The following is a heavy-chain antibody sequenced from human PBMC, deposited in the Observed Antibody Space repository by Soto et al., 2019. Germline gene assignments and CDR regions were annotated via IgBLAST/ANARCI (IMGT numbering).Heavy chain of an antibody. Sequence: ASVKVSCKASGGTFSSYAISWVRQAPGQGLEWMGGIIPIFGTANYAQKFQGRVTITADESTSTAYMELSSLRSEDTAVYYCARGGRDYYDSSGYFDYWGQGTLVTVSS. J-gene: IGHJ4*02. CDR3: ARGGRDYYDSSGYFDY. CDR2: IIPIFGTA. CDR1: GGTFSSYA. V-gene: IGHV1-69*13. D-gene: IGHD3-22*01.